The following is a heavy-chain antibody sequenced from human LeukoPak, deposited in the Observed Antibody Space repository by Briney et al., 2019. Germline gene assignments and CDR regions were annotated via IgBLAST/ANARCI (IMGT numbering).Heavy chain of an antibody. Sequence: KPSETLSPTCTVSGGSISSSRYYWGWIRQPPGKGLEWIGSIYYSGSTYYNPSLKSRVTISVDTSKNQFSLKLSSVTAADTAVYYCASWDSGQWLTQIDYWGQGTLVTVSS. V-gene: IGHV4-39*01. CDR1: GGSISSSRYY. CDR2: IYYSGST. D-gene: IGHD6-19*01. J-gene: IGHJ4*02. CDR3: ASWDSGQWLTQIDY.